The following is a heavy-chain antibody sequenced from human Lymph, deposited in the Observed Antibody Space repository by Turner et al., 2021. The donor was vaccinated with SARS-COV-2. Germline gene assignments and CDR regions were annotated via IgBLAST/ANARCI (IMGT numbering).Heavy chain of an antibody. V-gene: IGHV3-53*04. J-gene: IGHJ6*02. Sequence: ELQLVESGGGLVQPGGSLRLSCAASGFTVSSNYMTWVRQAPGKGLEWVSVIYSGGSTYYADSVKGRFTISRHNSKHTLYLQMNSLRAEDTAVYYCARDEGHYGMDVWGQGTTVTVSS. CDR1: GFTVSSNY. CDR3: ARDEGHYGMDV. CDR2: IYSGGST.